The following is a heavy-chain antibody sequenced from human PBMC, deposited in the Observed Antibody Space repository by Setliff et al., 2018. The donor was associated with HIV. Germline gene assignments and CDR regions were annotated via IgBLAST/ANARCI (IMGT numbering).Heavy chain of an antibody. J-gene: IGHJ3*02. D-gene: IGHD6-19*01. CDR2: MNPNTGVA. Sequence: ASVKVSCKASGFTFSDYYIHWVRQATGQGLEWMGWMNPNTGVAGYALKFQGRVTMTRDTSISTAYMELSSLTSEDTAVYYCAREDIAVASAFDIWGQGTMVTVSS. V-gene: IGHV1-8*02. CDR3: AREDIAVASAFDI. CDR1: GFTFSDYY.